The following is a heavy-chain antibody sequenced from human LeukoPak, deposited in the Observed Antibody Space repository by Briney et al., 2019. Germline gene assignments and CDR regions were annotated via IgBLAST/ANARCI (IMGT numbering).Heavy chain of an antibody. J-gene: IGHJ4*02. Sequence: GGAPRLSCAASGFTFSSYAMSWVRQAPGKELEWVSVISASADGTHYADSVKGRFTTNRDHSKNTLDLQMNSLRVEDTAVYYCARLEFSGWYQFDYWGQGTLVSVSS. CDR1: GFTFSSYA. CDR2: ISASADGT. D-gene: IGHD6-19*01. CDR3: ARLEFSGWYQFDY. V-gene: IGHV3-23*01.